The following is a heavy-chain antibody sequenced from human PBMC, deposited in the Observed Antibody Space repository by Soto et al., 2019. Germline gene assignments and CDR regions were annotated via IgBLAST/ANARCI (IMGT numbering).Heavy chain of an antibody. V-gene: IGHV3-48*01. CDR2: ISSSSSTI. D-gene: IGHD3-9*01. Sequence: GGSLRLSCAASGFTFSSYSMNWVRQAPGKGLEWVSYISSSSSTIYYADSVKGRFTISRDNAKNSLYLQMNSLRAEDTAVYYCARDWPATYDILTGYYILGYYYYMDVWGKGTTVTVSS. CDR1: GFTFSSYS. CDR3: ARDWPATYDILTGYYILGYYYYMDV. J-gene: IGHJ6*03.